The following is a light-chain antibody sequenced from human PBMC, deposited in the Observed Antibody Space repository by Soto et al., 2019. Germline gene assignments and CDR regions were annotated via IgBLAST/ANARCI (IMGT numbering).Light chain of an antibody. V-gene: IGLV2-14*01. J-gene: IGLJ1*01. CDR1: GSDIATFNY. CDR3: NSYSSTSFYV. CDR2: QVT. Sequence: QSALAQPASVSGSPGQSITISCTGSGSDIATFNYVSWYQQYPGKAPKLLIYQVTSRASGVSHRFSGSKSGNTAALTISGLQPEEEAEYYCNSYSSTSFYVFGTGTKLTVL.